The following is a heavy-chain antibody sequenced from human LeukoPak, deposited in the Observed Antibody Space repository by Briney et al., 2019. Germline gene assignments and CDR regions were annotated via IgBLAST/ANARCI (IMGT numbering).Heavy chain of an antibody. J-gene: IGHJ5*02. Sequence: GGSLRLSCAASGFTFSSYWMSWVRQAPGKGLEWVANIKQDGSEKYYVDSVKGRFTISRDNAKNSLYLQMNNLRAEDTALYYCARHKYNWNYMRFDPWGQGTLVTVSS. CDR3: ARHKYNWNYMRFDP. D-gene: IGHD1-7*01. CDR1: GFTFSSYW. V-gene: IGHV3-7*01. CDR2: IKQDGSEK.